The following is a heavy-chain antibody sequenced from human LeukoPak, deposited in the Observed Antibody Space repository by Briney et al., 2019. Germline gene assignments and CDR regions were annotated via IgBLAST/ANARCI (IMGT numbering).Heavy chain of an antibody. CDR3: ASSKGPLDY. CDR1: VFTFSSYS. CDR2: ISSSSSTI. V-gene: IGHV3-48*04. J-gene: IGHJ4*02. Sequence: GGSLRLSCAASVFTFSSYSMNWVRQAPGKGLEWVSYISSSSSTIYYADSVKGRFTISRDNAKNSLYLQMNGLRAEDTAVYYCASSKGPLDYWGQGTLVTVSS. D-gene: IGHD2-2*01.